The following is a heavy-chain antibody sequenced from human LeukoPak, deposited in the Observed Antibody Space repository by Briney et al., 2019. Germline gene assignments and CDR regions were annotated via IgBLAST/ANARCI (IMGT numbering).Heavy chain of an antibody. CDR2: ISYDGSNK. V-gene: IGHV3-30*03. CDR3: ARDAASGYWDY. Sequence: PGGSLRLSCAASGFTFSNYGMHWVRQAPGKGLEWVAVISYDGSNKYYADSVKGRFTISRDNSKNTLYLQMNSLRAEDTAVYYCARDAASGYWDYWGQGTLVTVSS. CDR1: GFTFSNYG. D-gene: IGHD3-22*01. J-gene: IGHJ4*02.